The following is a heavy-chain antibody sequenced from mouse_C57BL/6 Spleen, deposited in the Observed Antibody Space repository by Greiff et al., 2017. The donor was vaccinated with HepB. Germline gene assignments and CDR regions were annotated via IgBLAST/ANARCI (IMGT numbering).Heavy chain of an antibody. D-gene: IGHD1-1*01. CDR1: GYTFTSYW. V-gene: IGHV1-72*01. CDR3: ARAFYYGSSIDD. CDR2: IDPNSGGT. Sequence: QVQLQQPGAELVKPGASVKLSCKASGYTFTSYWMHWVKQRPGRGLEWIGRIDPNSGGTKYNEKFKSKATLPVDKPSSTAYMQRSSLTSEDSAVYDCARAFYYGSSIDDWGQGTTLTVAS. J-gene: IGHJ2*01.